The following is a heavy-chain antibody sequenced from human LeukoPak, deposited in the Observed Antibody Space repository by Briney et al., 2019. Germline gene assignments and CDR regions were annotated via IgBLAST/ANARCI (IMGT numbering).Heavy chain of an antibody. CDR3: ARGEGGYGPFDY. D-gene: IGHD5-12*01. Sequence: GASVKVSCKASGGTFSSYAISWVRQAPGQGLEWMGRIIPIFGTANYAQKFQGRVTITTDESTSTAYMELSSLRSEDTAVYYCARGEGGYGPFDYWGQGTLVTVSS. CDR2: IIPIFGTA. V-gene: IGHV1-69*05. CDR1: GGTFSSYA. J-gene: IGHJ4*02.